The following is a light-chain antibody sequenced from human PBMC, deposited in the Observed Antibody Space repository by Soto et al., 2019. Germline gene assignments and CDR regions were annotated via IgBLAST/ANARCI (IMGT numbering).Light chain of an antibody. CDR2: DVS. Sequence: QSVLTQPPSASGSPGQSVTISCTGTSSDVGGYNYVSWYQQHPGKAPKLMVYDVSSRPSWVSNRFSGSKSGITASLTISGLQAEDEADYYCTSYTSDSTYVFGTGTKVTVL. CDR3: TSYTSDSTYV. J-gene: IGLJ1*01. CDR1: SSDVGGYNY. V-gene: IGLV2-14*01.